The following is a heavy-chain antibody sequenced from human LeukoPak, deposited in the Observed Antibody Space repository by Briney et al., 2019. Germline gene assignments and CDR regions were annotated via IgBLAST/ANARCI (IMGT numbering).Heavy chain of an antibody. CDR3: ARGSRSSGWFDY. CDR2: IYSGGST. D-gene: IGHD6-19*01. J-gene: IGHJ4*02. Sequence: QPGGSLGLSCAASGFTVSSNYMSWVRQAPGKGLEWVSVIYSGGSTYYADSVKGRFTISRDNSKNTLYLQMNSLRAEDTAVYYCARGSRSSGWFDYWGQGTLVTVSS. CDR1: GFTVSSNY. V-gene: IGHV3-53*01.